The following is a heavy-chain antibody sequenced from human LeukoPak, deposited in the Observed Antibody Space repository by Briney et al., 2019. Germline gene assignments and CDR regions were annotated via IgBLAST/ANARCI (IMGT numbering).Heavy chain of an antibody. CDR1: GGSISSSSYY. CDR2: IYYSGST. CDR3: ARQRTRLHYDILTGYYGDDFDY. Sequence: PSETLSLTCTVSGGSISSSSYYWGWIRQPPGKGLEWIGSIYYSGSTYYNPSLKSRVTISVDTSKNQFSLKLSSVTAADTAVYYCARQRTRLHYDILTGYYGDDFDYWGQGTLVTVSS. D-gene: IGHD3-9*01. J-gene: IGHJ4*02. V-gene: IGHV4-39*01.